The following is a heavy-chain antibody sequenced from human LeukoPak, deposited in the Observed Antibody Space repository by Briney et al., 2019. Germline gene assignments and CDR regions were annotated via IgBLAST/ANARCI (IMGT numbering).Heavy chain of an antibody. V-gene: IGHV3-23*01. CDR3: AKAAVGDSATPWFDP. CDR2: IGTSGAKT. J-gene: IGHJ5*02. Sequence: PGGSLRLSCAATGFTFSSYAMSWVRQAPGKGLEWVSTIGTSGAKTYYADSVRGRFTVSRDNSKSTLYLQTNSLRADDTAVYYCAKAAVGDSATPWFDPWGQGTLATVSS. D-gene: IGHD2-15*01. CDR1: GFTFSSYA.